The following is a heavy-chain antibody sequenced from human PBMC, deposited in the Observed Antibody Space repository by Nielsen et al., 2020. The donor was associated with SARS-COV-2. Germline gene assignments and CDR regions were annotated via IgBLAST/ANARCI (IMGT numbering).Heavy chain of an antibody. Sequence: GESLKISCKGSGYSFTSYWISWVRQMPGKGLEWMGRIDPSDSYTNYSPSFQGHVTISADKSISTAYLQWSSLKASDTAMYYCARHVDRYYYGSGSFYNYWGQGTLVTVSS. V-gene: IGHV5-10-1*01. CDR3: ARHVDRYYYGSGSFYNY. J-gene: IGHJ4*02. CDR2: IDPSDSYT. CDR1: GYSFTSYW. D-gene: IGHD3-10*01.